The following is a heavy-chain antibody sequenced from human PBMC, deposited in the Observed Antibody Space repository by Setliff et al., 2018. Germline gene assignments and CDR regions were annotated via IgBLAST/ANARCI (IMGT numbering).Heavy chain of an antibody. CDR2: IYHSGNT. V-gene: IGHV4-38-2*02. CDR3: AREQYQLLFLTARGEFDY. CDR1: GYSINSGYY. Sequence: SETLSLTCDVSGYSINSGYYWGWIRQSPGKGLEWIGTIYHSGNTYYNPSLNSRLTISVDTSKNQFSLRLTSVTAADTAVYYCAREQYQLLFLTARGEFDYWGQGTLVTVSS. J-gene: IGHJ4*02. D-gene: IGHD2-2*01.